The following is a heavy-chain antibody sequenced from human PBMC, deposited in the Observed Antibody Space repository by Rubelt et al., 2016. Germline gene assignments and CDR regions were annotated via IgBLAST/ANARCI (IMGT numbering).Heavy chain of an antibody. D-gene: IGHD1-26*01. J-gene: IGHJ4*02. CDR3: ARRSGRGSYLQS. V-gene: IGHV4-34*01. CDR1: GGSFSGYY. Sequence: QVQLQQWGAGLLKPSETLSLTCAVYGGSFSGYYWSWIRQPPGKGLEWIGEINHSGSTNYNPSLKSRVTIPVDTSKNQFSLKLSAVTAAETAVYYCARRSGRGSYLQSWGQGTLVTVSS. CDR2: INHSGST.